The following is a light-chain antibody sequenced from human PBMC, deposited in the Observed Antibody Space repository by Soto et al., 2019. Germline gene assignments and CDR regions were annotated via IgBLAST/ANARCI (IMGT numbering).Light chain of an antibody. V-gene: IGKV1-39*01. CDR3: QQSYSTPWT. CDR1: QSISSY. Sequence: DSQMAQSPSCLSASVGDRVTITCRASQSISSYLNWYQQKPGKAPKLLIYAASSLQSGVPSRFSGSGSGTDFTLTISSLQPEDFATYYCQQSYSTPWTFGQGTKVDIK. CDR2: AAS. J-gene: IGKJ1*01.